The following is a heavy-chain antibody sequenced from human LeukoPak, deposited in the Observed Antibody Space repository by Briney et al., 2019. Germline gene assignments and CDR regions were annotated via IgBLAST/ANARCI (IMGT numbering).Heavy chain of an antibody. CDR1: GYTFTSYA. V-gene: IGHV1-3*03. Sequence: ASVKVSCKASGYTFTSYAVHWVRQAPGQRLEWMGWINAGNGNTKYSHEFQGRVTITRDTSASTAYMELSSLRSEDMAVYFCARGIAARRGDCWGQGTLVTVSS. CDR3: ARGIAARRGDC. CDR2: INAGNGNT. D-gene: IGHD6-6*01. J-gene: IGHJ4*02.